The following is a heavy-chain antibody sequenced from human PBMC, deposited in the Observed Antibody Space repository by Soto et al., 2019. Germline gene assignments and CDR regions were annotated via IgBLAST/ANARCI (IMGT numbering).Heavy chain of an antibody. Sequence: QVQLVESGGGVVQPGRSLRLSCAASGFTFSSYGMHWVRQAPGEGLEWVAVISYDGSNKYYADSVKGRFTISRDNSKNTLYLQMNSLRAEDTAVYYCAKDLSGYDILTGYPPYYYYGMDVWGQGTTVTVSS. CDR1: GFTFSSYG. CDR2: ISYDGSNK. CDR3: AKDLSGYDILTGYPPYYYYGMDV. V-gene: IGHV3-30*18. J-gene: IGHJ6*02. D-gene: IGHD3-9*01.